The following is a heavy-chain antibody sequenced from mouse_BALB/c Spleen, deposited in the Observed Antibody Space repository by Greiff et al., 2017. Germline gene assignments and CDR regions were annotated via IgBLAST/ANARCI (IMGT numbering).Heavy chain of an antibody. J-gene: IGHJ1*01. CDR3: ARGGGFDV. CDR1: GYTFTSYW. V-gene: IGHV1-7*01. Sequence: VQLHQSGAELAKPGASVKMSCKASGYTFTSYWMHWVKQRPGQGLEWIGYINPSTGYTEYNQKFKDKATLTADKSSSTAYMQLSSLTAEDSAVYYCARGGGFDVWGAGTTVTVSS. CDR2: INPSTGYT.